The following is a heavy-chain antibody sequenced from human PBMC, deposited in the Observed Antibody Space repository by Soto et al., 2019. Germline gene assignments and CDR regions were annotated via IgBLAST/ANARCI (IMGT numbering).Heavy chain of an antibody. D-gene: IGHD1-1*01. J-gene: IGHJ4*02. CDR3: AHRLGGFTWNDGYLDY. Sequence: EVQLVESGGGLIQPGGSLRLSCAASGFTVSSNYMSWVRQAPGKGLEWVSVIYWDDDKRYNPSLRSRLTITKDTSKRQVVLTMTYMEPADTATYYCAHRLGGFTWNDGYLDYWGQGTLVTVSS. CDR2: IYWDDDK. V-gene: IGHV3-53*01. CDR1: GFTVSSNY.